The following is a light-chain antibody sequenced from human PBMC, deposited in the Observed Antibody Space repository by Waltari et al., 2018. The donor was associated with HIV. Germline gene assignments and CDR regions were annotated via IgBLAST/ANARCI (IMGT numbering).Light chain of an antibody. J-gene: IGLJ3*02. CDR1: SLRSYY. CDR3: NSWDTNPEGVV. Sequence: SELTQDPAVSVALGPTVRITCHGDSLRSYYATWYQQKPGQAPVLVIYGKNNRPSGIPDRFSGSSSGNTASLTITATQADDEADYYCNSWDTNPEGVVFGGGTKLTVL. V-gene: IGLV3-19*01. CDR2: GKN.